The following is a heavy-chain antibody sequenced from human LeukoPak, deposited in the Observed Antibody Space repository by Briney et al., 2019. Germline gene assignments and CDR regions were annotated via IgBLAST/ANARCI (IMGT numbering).Heavy chain of an antibody. CDR1: GFTFTSYA. J-gene: IGHJ4*02. D-gene: IGHD3-3*01. V-gene: IGHV3-23*01. Sequence: GGSLRLSCAASGFTFTSYAMNWVRQAPGKGLEWVSAISGSGDSTYYADSAKGRFTITRDKSKNTLYLQMNSLRAEDTAVYYCARVAIFGVVIRYFDYWGQGTLVTVSS. CDR2: ISGSGDST. CDR3: ARVAIFGVVIRYFDY.